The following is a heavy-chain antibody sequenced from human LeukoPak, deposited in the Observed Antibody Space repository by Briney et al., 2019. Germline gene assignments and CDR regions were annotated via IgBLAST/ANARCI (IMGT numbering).Heavy chain of an antibody. J-gene: IGHJ4*02. CDR2: ISYDGSNK. D-gene: IGHD6-19*01. CDR1: GLTFSSHW. CDR3: ARDVRRDRIAVAGTPDY. Sequence: GSLRLSCAASGLTFSSHWMHWVRQAPGKGLEWVADISYDGSNKYYADSVKGRFTISRDNSKNTLYLQMNSLRVDDTAVYYCARDVRRDRIAVAGTPDYWGQGTLVTVSS. V-gene: IGHV3-30-3*01.